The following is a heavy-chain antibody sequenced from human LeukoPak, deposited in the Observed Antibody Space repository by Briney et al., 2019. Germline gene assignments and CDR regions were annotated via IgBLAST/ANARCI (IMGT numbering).Heavy chain of an antibody. J-gene: IGHJ5*02. CDR1: GYTFTSYD. Sequence: ASVKVSCKASGYTFTSYDINWVRQATGQGLEWMGWMNPNSGNTGYAQKFQGRVTMTRNTSISTAYMELSSLRSEDTAVYYCARGRYSSGWFKEKTWFDPWGQGTLVTVSS. V-gene: IGHV1-8*01. CDR2: MNPNSGNT. CDR3: ARGRYSSGWFKEKTWFDP. D-gene: IGHD6-19*01.